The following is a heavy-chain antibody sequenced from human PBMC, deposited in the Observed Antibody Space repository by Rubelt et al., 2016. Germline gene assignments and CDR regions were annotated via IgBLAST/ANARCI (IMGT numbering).Heavy chain of an antibody. D-gene: IGHD5-24*01. CDR3: SRGLETINGY. J-gene: IGHJ1*01. Sequence: QVQLVQSGAEVKKPGASVKVSCKASGYTFITYGISWVRQAPGQGLEWMGWISTFNGNTKYAQKHQGRGTMTTDPSTGTAYMKRTNVRSDDTSVNCCSRGLETINGYWGQGTLVAVSS. CDR1: GYTFITYG. V-gene: IGHV1-18*01. CDR2: ISTFNGNT.